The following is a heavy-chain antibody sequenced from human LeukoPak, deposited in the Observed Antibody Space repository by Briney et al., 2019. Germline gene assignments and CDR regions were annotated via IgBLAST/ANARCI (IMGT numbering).Heavy chain of an antibody. D-gene: IGHD1-26*01. CDR2: IRSKANSYAT. V-gene: IGHV3-73*01. CDR1: GFTFSGSA. CDR3: SSRLLGRIQH. Sequence: GGSLRLSCAASGFTFSGSAMHWVRQASGKGLGWVGRIRSKANSYATAYAASVKGRFTISRDDSKNTAYLQMNSLKTEDTAVYYCSSRLLGRIQHWGQGTLVTVSS. J-gene: IGHJ1*01.